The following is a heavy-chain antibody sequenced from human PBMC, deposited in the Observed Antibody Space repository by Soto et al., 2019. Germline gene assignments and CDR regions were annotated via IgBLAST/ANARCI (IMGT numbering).Heavy chain of an antibody. CDR3: ARTSGYSSSEYYYYGMDV. CDR1: GASISSSSFY. D-gene: IGHD6-6*01. Sequence: PSETLSLTCTVSGASISSSSFYWAWIHQPPGKGLEWIGCVYYSASTFYNPSLKSRVTITMDTSKNQFSLKLTSVTAADTAVYYCARTSGYSSSEYYYYGMDVWGQGTPVTVSS. V-gene: IGHV4-39*07. CDR2: VYYSAST. J-gene: IGHJ6*02.